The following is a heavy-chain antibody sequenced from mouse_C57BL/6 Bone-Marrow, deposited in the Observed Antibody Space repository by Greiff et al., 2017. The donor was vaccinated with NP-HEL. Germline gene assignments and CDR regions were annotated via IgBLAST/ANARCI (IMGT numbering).Heavy chain of an antibody. D-gene: IGHD1-1*01. CDR2: IYPGGGYT. Sequence: VKLMESGAELVRPGTSVKMSCKASGYTFTNYWIGWAKQRPGHGLEWIGDIYPGGGYTNYNEKFKGKATLTADKSSSTAYMQFSSLTSEDSAIYYCAVITTVVAPDYWGQGTTLTVSS. J-gene: IGHJ2*01. V-gene: IGHV1-63*01. CDR3: AVITTVVAPDY. CDR1: GYTFTNYW.